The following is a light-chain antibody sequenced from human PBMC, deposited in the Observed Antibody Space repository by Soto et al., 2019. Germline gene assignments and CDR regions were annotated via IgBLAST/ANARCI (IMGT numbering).Light chain of an antibody. CDR2: GAS. J-gene: IGKJ2*01. V-gene: IGKV3-20*01. CDR3: HQYDNAPQT. CDR1: QTLRRTY. Sequence: EIVLMQSPGTLSLSPGERATLSCRASQTLRRTYIAWYQQKPGQAPRVLIYGASKRATGIPDRFSGSGSGKEFSLTLNRPEPEDFAVYYCHQYDNAPQTYGQGTKVEIK.